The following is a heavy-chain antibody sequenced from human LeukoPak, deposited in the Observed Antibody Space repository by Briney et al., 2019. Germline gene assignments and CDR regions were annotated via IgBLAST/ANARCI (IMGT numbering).Heavy chain of an antibody. CDR2: VYYSGST. J-gene: IGHJ2*01. CDR3: ARSDSIYWYFDL. Sequence: PSETLFLTCIVSGGSISDYYWSWIRQPPGKGLEWIGYVYYSGSTNYNPSLKSRVTISVDTSKNQVFLTLSSVTAADTAVYYCARSDSIYWYFDLWGRGTLVTVSS. CDR1: GGSISDYY. V-gene: IGHV4-59*01. D-gene: IGHD3-22*01.